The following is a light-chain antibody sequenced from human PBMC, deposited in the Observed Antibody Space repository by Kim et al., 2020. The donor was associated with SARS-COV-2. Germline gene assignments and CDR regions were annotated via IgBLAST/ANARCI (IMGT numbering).Light chain of an antibody. CDR1: QSVSSSY. CDR3: QQYGSSSMHT. CDR2: GAS. Sequence: EIVLTQSPGTLSLSPGERATLSCRASQSVSSSYLAWYQQKPGQAPRLLIYGASSRATGIPDRFSGSGSGTDFTLTISRLEPEDFAVYYCQQYGSSSMHTFGQGTKLEI. J-gene: IGKJ2*01. V-gene: IGKV3-20*01.